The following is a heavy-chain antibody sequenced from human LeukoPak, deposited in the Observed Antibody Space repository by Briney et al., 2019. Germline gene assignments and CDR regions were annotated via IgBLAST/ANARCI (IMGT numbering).Heavy chain of an antibody. D-gene: IGHD3-3*01. V-gene: IGHV1-18*01. J-gene: IGHJ5*02. CDR1: GYTFTSYG. CDR2: ISAYNGNT. Sequence: GASVKVSCKASGYTFTSYGISWVRQAPGQGLEWMGWISAYNGNTNYAQKLQGRVTMTTDTSTSTAYMELRSLRSDDTAVYYCARGNGVTIFGVVMSWFDPWGQGTLVTVSS. CDR3: ARGNGVTIFGVVMSWFDP.